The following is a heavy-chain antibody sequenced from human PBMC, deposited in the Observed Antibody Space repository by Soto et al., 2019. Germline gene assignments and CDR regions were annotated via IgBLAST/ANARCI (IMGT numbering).Heavy chain of an antibody. J-gene: IGHJ3*02. CDR3: AKDLAYCSGGSCENDAFDI. CDR2: ISYDGSNK. Sequence: QVQLVESGGGVVQPGRSLRLSCAASGFTFSSYGMHWVRQAPGKGLEWVAVISYDGSNKYYADSVKGRFTISRDNSKNTLYLQMNSLRADDTAVYYCAKDLAYCSGGSCENDAFDIWGQGTMVTVSS. CDR1: GFTFSSYG. V-gene: IGHV3-30*18. D-gene: IGHD2-15*01.